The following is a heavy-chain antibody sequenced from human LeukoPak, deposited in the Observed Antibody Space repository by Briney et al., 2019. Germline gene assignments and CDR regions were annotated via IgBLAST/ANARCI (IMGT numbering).Heavy chain of an antibody. CDR2: IKQDGSEK. J-gene: IGHJ4*02. D-gene: IGHD3-10*01. CDR1: GFTFSSYW. CDR3: ARDRDGSGSPFGY. V-gene: IGHV3-7*01. Sequence: PGGSLRLSCAASGFTFSSYWMSWVRQAPGKGLEWVANIKQDGSEKYYVDSVKGRFTISRDNSKNTLYLQMGSLRAEDMAVYYCARDRDGSGSPFGYWGQGTLVTVSS.